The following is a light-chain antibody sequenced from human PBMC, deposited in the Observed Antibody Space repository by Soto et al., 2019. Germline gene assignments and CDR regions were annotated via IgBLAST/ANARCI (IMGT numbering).Light chain of an antibody. V-gene: IGKV3-15*01. J-gene: IGKJ1*01. Sequence: EILLTQSPATLSGSPGERATLSCRASQSVSTNLVWYQQKPGQAPRLLIYGTSIRATGISGRLSGSGSGTEFTLTISSMQSEDFAVYYCQQYNNWWTFGQGTKVDIK. CDR1: QSVSTN. CDR2: GTS. CDR3: QQYNNWWT.